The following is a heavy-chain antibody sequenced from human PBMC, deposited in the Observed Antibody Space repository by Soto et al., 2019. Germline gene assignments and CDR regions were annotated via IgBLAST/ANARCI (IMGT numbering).Heavy chain of an antibody. D-gene: IGHD3-10*01. J-gene: IGHJ5*02. CDR3: ARGVGSGSYYNQYNWFDP. CDR2: TRNKVKSYTT. CDR1: GLVFSDHY. V-gene: IGHV3-72*01. Sequence: PGGSMRLSYVGSGLVFSDHYMDWVRQAPGKGLEWVSGTRNKVKSYTTEYAASVKGRFSISRDESRNSVFLQMNSLRSDDTAVYYCARGVGSGSYYNQYNWFDPWGQGTLVTVSS.